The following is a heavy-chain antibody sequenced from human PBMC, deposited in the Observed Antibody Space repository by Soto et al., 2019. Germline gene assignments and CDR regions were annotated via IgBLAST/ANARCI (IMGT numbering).Heavy chain of an antibody. CDR3: AGDAEPHDYGRGYFDY. J-gene: IGHJ4*02. Sequence: ASVKVSCKASGGTFSSYAISWVRQAPGQGLEWMGGIIPIFGTANYAQKFQGRVTITADESTSTAYMELSSLRSEDTAVYYCAGDAEPHDYGRGYFDYWGQGTLVTVSS. D-gene: IGHD4-17*01. CDR1: GGTFSSYA. CDR2: IIPIFGTA. V-gene: IGHV1-69*13.